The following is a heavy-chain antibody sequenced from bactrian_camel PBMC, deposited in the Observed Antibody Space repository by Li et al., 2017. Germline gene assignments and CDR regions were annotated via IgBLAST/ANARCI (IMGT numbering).Heavy chain of an antibody. V-gene: IGHV3S53*01. CDR3: TAGLRTMWGHY. Sequence: HVQLVESGGGLVQPGGSLRLSCAASGFTFSTYAMSWYRQAPGKGRELVSRITNGGTTLYTDSVKGRFTISQDNSKNTLTLQMNSLKSEDTGLYYCTAGLRTMWGHYWGQGTQVTVS. CDR2: ITNGGTT. J-gene: IGHJ4*01. D-gene: IGHD5*01. CDR1: GFTFSTYA.